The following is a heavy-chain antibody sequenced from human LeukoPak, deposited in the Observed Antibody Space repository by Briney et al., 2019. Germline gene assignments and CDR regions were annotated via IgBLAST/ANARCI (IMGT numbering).Heavy chain of an antibody. CDR2: IYPGDSDT. Sequence: GESLKISCKGSGYSFTSYWIGWVRQMPGKGLEWMGIIYPGDSDTRYSPSFQGQVTISADKSISTAYLQWSSLKASDTAMYYCARHSKAANTAMAYYYYYYGMDVWGQGTTVTVSS. CDR1: GYSFTSYW. D-gene: IGHD5-18*01. V-gene: IGHV5-51*01. CDR3: ARHSKAANTAMAYYYYYYGMDV. J-gene: IGHJ6*02.